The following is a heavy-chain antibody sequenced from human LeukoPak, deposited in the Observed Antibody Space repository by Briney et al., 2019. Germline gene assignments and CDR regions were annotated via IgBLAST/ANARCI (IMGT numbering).Heavy chain of an antibody. J-gene: IGHJ4*02. V-gene: IGHV1-2*02. D-gene: IGHD3-9*01. CDR1: GYTFTGYY. CDR2: INPNSGGT. CDR3: ARDLPLTGLYDY. Sequence: ASVTVSCKASGYTFTGYYMHWVRQAPGQGLEWVGWINPNSGGTNYAQKFQGRVTMTRDTSISTAYMELSRLRSDDTAVYYCARDLPLTGLYDYWGQGTLVTVSS.